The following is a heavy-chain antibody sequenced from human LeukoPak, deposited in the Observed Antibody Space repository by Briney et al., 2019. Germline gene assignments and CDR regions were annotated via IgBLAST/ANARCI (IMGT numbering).Heavy chain of an antibody. CDR1: GGTFSSYA. CDR2: IIPIFGTA. J-gene: IGHJ2*01. CDR3: ARDTEYSSSPNWYFDL. D-gene: IGHD6-13*01. Sequence: ASVKVSCKASGGTFSSYAISWVRQAPGQGLEWMGGIIPIFGTANYAQKFQGRVTITADESTSTAYMELSRLRSDDTAVYYCARDTEYSSSPNWYFDLWGRGTLVTVSS. V-gene: IGHV1-69*13.